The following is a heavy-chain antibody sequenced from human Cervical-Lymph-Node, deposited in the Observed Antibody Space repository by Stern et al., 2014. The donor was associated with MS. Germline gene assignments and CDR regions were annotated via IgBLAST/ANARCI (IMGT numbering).Heavy chain of an antibody. CDR2: VYYSGIT. D-gene: IGHD4-11*01. V-gene: IGHV4-39*02. CDR1: GGSITNRDY. CDR3: ARGVTAVTNYVPNWCFDL. J-gene: IGHJ2*01. Sequence: QVQLQESGPGLVKPSETLSLTCTVSGGSITNRDYWGWIRQSPGKGLEWIGSVYYSGITYYRPSLKSRPTISIDTPRTNFSLSLICVAATDTAVYFCARGVTAVTNYVPNWCFDLWGRGTLVTVSS.